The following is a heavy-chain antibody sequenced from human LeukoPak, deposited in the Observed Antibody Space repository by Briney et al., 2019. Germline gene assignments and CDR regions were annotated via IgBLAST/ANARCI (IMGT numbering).Heavy chain of an antibody. Sequence: GGSLRLSCAASGFTFSNYWMHWVRQAPGKGLVWVSRIKSDGSGTIYEDSVKGRFTISRDNAKNTLYLQMNRLRVEDTAVYYCTREGRQWEPRPGMDVWGQGTTVTVSS. D-gene: IGHD1-26*01. V-gene: IGHV3-74*01. CDR2: IKSDGSGT. J-gene: IGHJ6*02. CDR3: TREGRQWEPRPGMDV. CDR1: GFTFSNYW.